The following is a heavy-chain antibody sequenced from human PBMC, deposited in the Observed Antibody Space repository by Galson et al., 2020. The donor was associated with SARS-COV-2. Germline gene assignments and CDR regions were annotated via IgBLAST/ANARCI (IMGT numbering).Heavy chain of an antibody. V-gene: IGHV3-30*04. J-gene: IGHJ6*02. CDR3: ARWLQSLYYGMDV. CDR2: ISYDGSNK. D-gene: IGHD3-22*01. Sequence: QLGESLKISCAASGFTFSSYAMHWVRQAPGKGLEWVAVISYDGSNKYYADSVKGRFTISRDNSKNTLYLQMNSLRAEDTAVYYCARWLQSLYYGMDVWGQGTTVTVSS. CDR1: GFTFSSYA.